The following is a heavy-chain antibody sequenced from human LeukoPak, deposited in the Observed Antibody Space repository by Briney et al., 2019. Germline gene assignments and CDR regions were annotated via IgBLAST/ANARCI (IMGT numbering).Heavy chain of an antibody. V-gene: IGHV3-23*01. CDR3: ATYYAHVPFDY. Sequence: GGSLRLSCAASGFTFSSYAMGWVRQAPGKGLEWVSAISGSGGSTYYADSVKGRFTISRDNSKNTLYLQMNSLRAEDTAVYYCATYYAHVPFDYWGQGTLVTVSS. J-gene: IGHJ4*02. D-gene: IGHD2/OR15-2a*01. CDR2: ISGSGGST. CDR1: GFTFSSYA.